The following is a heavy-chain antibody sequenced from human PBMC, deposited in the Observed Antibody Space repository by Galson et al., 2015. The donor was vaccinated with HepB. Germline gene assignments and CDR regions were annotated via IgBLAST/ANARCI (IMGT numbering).Heavy chain of an antibody. D-gene: IGHD2/OR15-2a*01. Sequence: TLSLTCTVSGDSVNSGGYYWVWFRQPPGEGLELIGYISHSGTTYYNPSLKSRVTISVDTSKNQFSLKVTSVTAADTAVYFCARGTTFFADFWGQGTLVTVSS. CDR2: ISHSGTT. J-gene: IGHJ4*02. CDR3: ARGTTFFADF. V-gene: IGHV4-30-4*01. CDR1: GDSVNSGGYY.